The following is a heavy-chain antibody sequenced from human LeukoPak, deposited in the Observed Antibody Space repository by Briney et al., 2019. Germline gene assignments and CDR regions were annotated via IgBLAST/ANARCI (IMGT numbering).Heavy chain of an antibody. D-gene: IGHD2-2*01. J-gene: IGHJ4*02. CDR2: ISADNGNT. CDR1: GYTFSSYG. V-gene: IGHV1-18*01. Sequence: ASVKVSCKASGYTFSSYGISWVRQAPGQGLEWMGWISADNGNTNYVQKFQGRVTMTTDTSTSTAYMELRSLRSDDTAVYYCARALYHTFDYWGQGTLVTVSS. CDR3: ARALYHTFDY.